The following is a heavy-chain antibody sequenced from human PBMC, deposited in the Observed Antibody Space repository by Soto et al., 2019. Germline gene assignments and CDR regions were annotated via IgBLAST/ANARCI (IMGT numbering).Heavy chain of an antibody. CDR2: IDWDDDK. J-gene: IGHJ4*02. Sequence: SGPTLVNPKQTLTLTCTFSGFSLSSSGMCVSWIRQPPGKALEWLALIDWDDDKYYSTSLRTRLTISKDTSKNQVVLTMTNMDPVDTATYYCARGTDTAMAGVDYWGQGTLVTVSS. CDR1: GFSLSSSGMC. CDR3: ARGTDTAMAGVDY. V-gene: IGHV2-70*01. D-gene: IGHD5-18*01.